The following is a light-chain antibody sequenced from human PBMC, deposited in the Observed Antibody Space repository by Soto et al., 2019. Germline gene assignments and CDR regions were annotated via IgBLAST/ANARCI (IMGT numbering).Light chain of an antibody. Sequence: EIVLTQSPGTLSLSPGERATLSCRASQSVSSIYLGWYQQKPGQAPRLLIYDASTRATGIPDRFSGGGSGTEFTLTISRLEPEDFAVYFCQQYGNSPRTFGQGTRLEIK. V-gene: IGKV3-20*01. CDR3: QQYGNSPRT. J-gene: IGKJ5*01. CDR2: DAS. CDR1: QSVSSIY.